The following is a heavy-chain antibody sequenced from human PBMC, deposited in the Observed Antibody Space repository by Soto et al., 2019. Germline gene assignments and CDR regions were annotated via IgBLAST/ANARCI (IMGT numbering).Heavy chain of an antibody. D-gene: IGHD4-4*01. V-gene: IGHV3-9*01. Sequence: EVQLVESGGGLVQPGRSLRLSCAASGFTFDGYAMHWVRQVPGKGLEWVSGISWNSGSIGDADSVKGRFTISRDNAKNSLSLEMNSVRAEDTAFYYCAKDRNDYNDNYDDFEIWGQGTMVTVSS. CDR3: AKDRNDYNDNYDDFEI. J-gene: IGHJ3*02. CDR1: GFTFDGYA. CDR2: ISWNSGSI.